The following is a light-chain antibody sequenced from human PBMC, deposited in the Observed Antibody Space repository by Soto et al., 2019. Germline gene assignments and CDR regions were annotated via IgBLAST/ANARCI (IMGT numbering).Light chain of an antibody. CDR3: MQGTHWPIT. V-gene: IGKV2-30*02. CDR1: QSLVHSDGIAY. J-gene: IGKJ5*01. CDR2: KVS. Sequence: EVVRTQAPLSLPVTLGQPASIAFRSNQSLVHSDGIAYFSWFQQRPGRSPRRLIYKVSNRDSGVPARFSGSGSGTDFALKISRVEAEDVGVYYCMQGTHWPITFGQGTRLEIK.